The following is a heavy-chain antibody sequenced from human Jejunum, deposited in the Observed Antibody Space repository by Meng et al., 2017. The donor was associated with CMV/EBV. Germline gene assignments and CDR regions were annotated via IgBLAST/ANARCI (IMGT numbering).Heavy chain of an antibody. J-gene: IGHJ4*02. CDR2: MNPNIGAT. D-gene: IGHD3-16*01. V-gene: IGHV1-2*06. CDR1: GYHFPAFH. CDR3: AKDLGGFSWLLS. Sequence: SCNASGYHFPAFHIQWVRQAPGQGLEWMGRMNPNIGATNSAQRFHGRLTMTRDTSINTAYMELTSLTSYDTAIYYCAKDLGGFSWLLSWGQGSLVTVSS.